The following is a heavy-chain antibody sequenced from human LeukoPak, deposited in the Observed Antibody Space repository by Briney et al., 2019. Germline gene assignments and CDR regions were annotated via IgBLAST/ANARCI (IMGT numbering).Heavy chain of an antibody. CDR2: IYRGGST. V-gene: IGHV3-66*01. CDR1: GFTVSSNY. J-gene: IGHJ6*02. CDR3: ARDRPDYDILTGYRYYYGMDV. Sequence: GGSLSLSCVVSGFTVSSNYMSWVRQAPGKGPEWVSVIYRGGSTYYADSVKGRFTISRDNYKNTVYLQMNSLRNEDTAVYYCARDRPDYDILTGYRYYYGMDVWGQGNTATVSS. D-gene: IGHD3-9*01.